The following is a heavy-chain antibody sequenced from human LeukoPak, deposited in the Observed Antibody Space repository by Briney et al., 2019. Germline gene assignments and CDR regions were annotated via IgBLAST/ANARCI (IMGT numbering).Heavy chain of an antibody. Sequence: GASVKVSCKASGYTFTRYYIHWVRQAPRQGLEWMGIINPSGGPANYAQKNQGRVTMTRDTSTSTVYMELNSLKSEDTAVYYCARGPPTTMTNRYFGLFDPWGQGTSVTVSS. J-gene: IGHJ5*02. CDR2: INPSGGPA. CDR3: ARGPPTTMTNRYFGLFDP. V-gene: IGHV1-46*01. CDR1: GYTFTRYY. D-gene: IGHD4-17*01.